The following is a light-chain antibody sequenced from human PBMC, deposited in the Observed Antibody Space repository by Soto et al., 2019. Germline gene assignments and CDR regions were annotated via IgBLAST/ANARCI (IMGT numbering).Light chain of an antibody. CDR1: QSVNSNY. CDR3: QQYDSTPPT. CDR2: GAS. Sequence: EIVLTQSPGTLSLSPGDRATLSCRAIQSVNSNYLAWYQRKPGQAPRLLIYGASNRATDIPYRFSASGSGTDFTLTITRLEAEDFAVYYCQQYDSTPPTFGQGTQVEVK. V-gene: IGKV3-20*01. J-gene: IGKJ1*01.